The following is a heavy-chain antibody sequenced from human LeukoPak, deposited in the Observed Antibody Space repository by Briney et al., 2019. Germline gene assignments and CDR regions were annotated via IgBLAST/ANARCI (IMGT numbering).Heavy chain of an antibody. V-gene: IGHV4-59*08. CDR3: ARHGGESLVATILHAFDI. D-gene: IGHD5-24*01. J-gene: IGHJ3*02. CDR1: GASISSYY. CDR2: IYDSGKT. Sequence: SETLSLTCTVSGASISSYYWSWIRQTPGKGLEWIGHIYDSGKTSYNPSLRGRVILSIDTSRSQFSLELSSVTAADTAVYYCARHGGESLVATILHAFDIWGQGTMVTVSS.